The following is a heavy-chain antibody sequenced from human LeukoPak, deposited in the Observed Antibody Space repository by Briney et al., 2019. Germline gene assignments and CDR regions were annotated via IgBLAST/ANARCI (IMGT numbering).Heavy chain of an antibody. Sequence: QTGGSLRLSCAASGFMFVSYGMHWVRQAPGKGLEWVALIRSDGSIKHYGDSVKGRFTISRDNSKNTLYLHMNSLRAEDTAVYYCATISGHYGTKNCPTGHAFDIWGQGTEVTVSS. CDR2: IRSDGSIK. CDR3: ATISGHYGTKNCPTGHAFDI. CDR1: GFMFVSYG. J-gene: IGHJ3*02. V-gene: IGHV3-30*02. D-gene: IGHD2-8*01.